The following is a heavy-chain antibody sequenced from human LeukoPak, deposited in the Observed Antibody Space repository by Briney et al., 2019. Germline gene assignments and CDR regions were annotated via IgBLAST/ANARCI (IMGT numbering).Heavy chain of an antibody. V-gene: IGHV5-51*01. CDR1: GYSFTTYW. J-gene: IGHJ4*02. CDR2: IYPGDSGT. CDR3: ARGYGSGSSYFDY. Sequence: GESLKISCKGSGYSFTTYWIGWVRQMPGKGLEWMGIIYPGDSGTRFSPSFQGQVTISADKSISTAYLQWSSLKASDTAMYYCARGYGSGSSYFDYWGQGTLVTVSS. D-gene: IGHD3-10*01.